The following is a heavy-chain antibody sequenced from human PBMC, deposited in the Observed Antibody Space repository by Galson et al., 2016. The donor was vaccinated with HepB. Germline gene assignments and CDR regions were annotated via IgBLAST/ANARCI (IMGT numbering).Heavy chain of an antibody. D-gene: IGHD3-10*01. Sequence: SVKVSCKASGGTFRTYVMNWVRQAPGQGLKWMGGIIPMFGTPNYSQKFQGRLTITADEFTSTAYMDLSGLRSEDTAVYYCASHTREQFGSGSHEFDYWGQGTLVTVSS. CDR1: GGTFRTYV. V-gene: IGHV1-69*13. CDR2: IIPMFGTP. CDR3: ASHTREQFGSGSHEFDY. J-gene: IGHJ4*02.